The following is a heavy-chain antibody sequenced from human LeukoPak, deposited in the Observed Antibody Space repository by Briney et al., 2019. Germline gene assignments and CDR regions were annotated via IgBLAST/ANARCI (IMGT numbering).Heavy chain of an antibody. J-gene: IGHJ4*02. CDR3: ANVGRDGYNPFIDY. V-gene: IGHV3-30*02. D-gene: IGHD5-24*01. CDR2: IRYDGSNK. Sequence: PGGSLRLSCAASGFTFSSYAMSWVRQAPGKGLEWVAFIRYDGSNKYYADSVKGRFTISRDNSKNTLYLQMNSLRAEDTAVYYCANVGRDGYNPFIDYWGQGTLVTVSS. CDR1: GFTFSSYA.